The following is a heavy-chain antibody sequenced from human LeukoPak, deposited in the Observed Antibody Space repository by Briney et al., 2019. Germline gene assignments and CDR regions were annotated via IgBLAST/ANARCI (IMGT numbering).Heavy chain of an antibody. J-gene: IGHJ4*02. V-gene: IGHV3-7*01. CDR1: GFIFKKYW. CDR2: IKEDGSET. D-gene: IGHD5-24*01. CDR3: ARETPRRGETRDGYR. Sequence: GGSLRLSCAASGFIFKKYWMIWVRQVPGKGLECLANIKEDGSETYYADSVKGRFTISRDNPKNLLFLQINTLRVEDTAVYYCARETPRRGETRDGYRWGQGTVVTVSS.